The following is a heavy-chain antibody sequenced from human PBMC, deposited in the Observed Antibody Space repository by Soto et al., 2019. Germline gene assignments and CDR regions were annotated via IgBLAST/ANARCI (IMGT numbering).Heavy chain of an antibody. J-gene: IGHJ5*02. CDR1: GFTFSSYS. Sequence: GGSLRLSCAASGFTFSSYSMNWVRQAPGKGLEWVSSISSSSSYIYYADSVKGRFTISRDNAKNSLYLQMNSLRAEGTAVYYCARDDEGTDFWSGYSGWFDPWGQGTLVTVSS. CDR3: ARDDEGTDFWSGYSGWFDP. CDR2: ISSSSSYI. V-gene: IGHV3-21*01. D-gene: IGHD3-3*01.